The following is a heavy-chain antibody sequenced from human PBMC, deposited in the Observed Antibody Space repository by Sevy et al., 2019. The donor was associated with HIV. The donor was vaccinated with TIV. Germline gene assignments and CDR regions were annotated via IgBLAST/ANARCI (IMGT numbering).Heavy chain of an antibody. Sequence: GGSLRLSCAASGFTFTDYYMSWIRQAPGKGLEWLSYISSSGDTIQYADSVKGRFTISRDNAKNSLSLQMNSLRAEDTAVYYCARESRTRFTECWGQGTLVTVSS. CDR3: ARESRTRFTEC. V-gene: IGHV3-11*01. J-gene: IGHJ4*02. CDR2: ISSSGDTI. CDR1: GFTFTDYY. D-gene: IGHD2-2*01.